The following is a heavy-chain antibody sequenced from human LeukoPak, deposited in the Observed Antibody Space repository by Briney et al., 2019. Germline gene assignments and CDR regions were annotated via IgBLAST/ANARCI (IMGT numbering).Heavy chain of an antibody. CDR2: IWYDGSNK. D-gene: IGHD3-9*01. Sequence: GGSLRLSCAASGFTFSSYGMHWVRQAPGKGLEWVAVIWYDGSNKYYADSVKGRFTISRDNSKNTLYLQMNSLRAEDTAVYYCAKDTDLGAADDILTGFYYMDVWGKGTTVTVSS. J-gene: IGHJ6*03. CDR1: GFTFSSYG. CDR3: AKDTDLGAADDILTGFYYMDV. V-gene: IGHV3-33*06.